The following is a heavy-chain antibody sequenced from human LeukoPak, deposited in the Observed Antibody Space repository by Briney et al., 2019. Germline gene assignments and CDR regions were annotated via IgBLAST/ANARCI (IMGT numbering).Heavy chain of an antibody. D-gene: IGHD3-22*01. V-gene: IGHV4-4*07. CDR3: ASIHGEDSSGYYVHDY. CDR1: GGSISSYY. J-gene: IGHJ4*02. Sequence: PSETLSLTCTVSGGSISSYYWSWIRQPAGKGLEWIGRIYTSGSTNYNPSLKSRVTISVDTSKNQFSLKLSSVTAADTAVYYCASIHGEDSSGYYVHDYWGQGTLVTVSS. CDR2: IYTSGST.